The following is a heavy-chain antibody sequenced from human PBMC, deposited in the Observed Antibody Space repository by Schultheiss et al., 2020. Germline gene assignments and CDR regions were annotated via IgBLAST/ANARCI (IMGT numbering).Heavy chain of an antibody. CDR3: ARAPPIIMITQRDWFDP. V-gene: IGHV3-74*01. Sequence: SCKASGYTFTSYDINWVRQAPGKGLVWVSRINSDGSSTSYADSVKGRFTISRDNAKNTLYLQMNSLRAEDTAVYYCARAPPIIMITQRDWFDPWGQGTLVTVYS. CDR1: GYTFTSYD. J-gene: IGHJ5*02. CDR2: INSDGSST. D-gene: IGHD3-16*01.